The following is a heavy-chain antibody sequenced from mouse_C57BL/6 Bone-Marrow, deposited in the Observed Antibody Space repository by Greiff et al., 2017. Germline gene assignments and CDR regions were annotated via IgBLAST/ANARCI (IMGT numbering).Heavy chain of an antibody. CDR2: ISDGGSYT. V-gene: IGHV5-4*01. D-gene: IGHD1-1*01. J-gene: IGHJ2*01. CDR1: GFTFSSYA. Sequence: EVQGVESGGGLVKPGGSLKLSCAASGFTFSSYAMSWVRQTPEKRLEWVATISDGGSYTYYPDNVKGRFTISRDNAKNNLYLQMSHLKSEDTAMYYCARDWDYGPYFDYWGQGTTLTVSS. CDR3: ARDWDYGPYFDY.